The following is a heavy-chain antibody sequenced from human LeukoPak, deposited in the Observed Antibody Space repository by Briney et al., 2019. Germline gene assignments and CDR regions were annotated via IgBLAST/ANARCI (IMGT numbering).Heavy chain of an antibody. CDR1: GGSISSYY. CDR2: IYYSGST. CDR3: ARVSSGNFDY. J-gene: IGHJ4*02. D-gene: IGHD3-10*01. V-gene: IGHV4-59*01. Sequence: SETLSLTCTGSGGSISSYYWSWIRQPPGRGLEWIGYIYYSGSTNYNPSLKSRVTISVDTSKNQFSLKLSSVTAADTAVYYCARVSSGNFDYWGQGTLVTVSS.